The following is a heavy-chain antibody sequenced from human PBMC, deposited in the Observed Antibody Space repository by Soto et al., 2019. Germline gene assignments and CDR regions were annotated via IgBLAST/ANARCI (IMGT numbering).Heavy chain of an antibody. J-gene: IGHJ4*02. CDR1: GGTFSSYA. Sequence: SVKVSCKASGGTFSSYAISWVRQAPGQGLEWMGGIIPIFGTANYAQKFQGRVTITADESTSTAYMELSSLRSEDTDVYYCARLPSAPEYYFDYWGQGTLVTVSS. CDR3: ARLPSAPEYYFDY. D-gene: IGHD6-25*01. V-gene: IGHV1-69*13. CDR2: IIPIFGTA.